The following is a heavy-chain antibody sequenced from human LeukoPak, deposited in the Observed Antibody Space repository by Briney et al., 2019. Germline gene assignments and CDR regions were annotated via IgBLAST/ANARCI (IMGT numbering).Heavy chain of an antibody. J-gene: IGHJ5*02. CDR3: ARAAIIAAAGTWIYWFDP. Sequence: GGSLRLSCAASGFTFDDYGMSWVRQAPGKGLEWVSGISWNGVSTGYADSVKGRFTISRDNAKNSLYLQMNSLRAEDTALYYCARAAIIAAAGTWIYWFDPWGQGTLVTVSS. D-gene: IGHD6-13*01. V-gene: IGHV3-20*04. CDR2: ISWNGVST. CDR1: GFTFDDYG.